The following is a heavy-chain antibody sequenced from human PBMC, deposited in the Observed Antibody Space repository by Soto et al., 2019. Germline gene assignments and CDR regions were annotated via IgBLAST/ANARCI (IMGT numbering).Heavy chain of an antibody. V-gene: IGHV3-30*18. J-gene: IGHJ4*02. D-gene: IGHD2-21*01. Sequence: PGGSLRLSCAASGFTFSSYGMHWVRQAPGKGLEWVAVISYDGSNKYYADSVKGRFTISRDNSKNTLYLQMNSLRAEDTAVYYCAKPPYDWGQGTLVTVSS. CDR3: AKPPYD. CDR2: ISYDGSNK. CDR1: GFTFSSYG.